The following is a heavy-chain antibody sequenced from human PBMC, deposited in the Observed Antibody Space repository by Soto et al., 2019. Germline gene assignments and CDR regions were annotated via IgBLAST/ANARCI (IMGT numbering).Heavy chain of an antibody. CDR2: ISSSGSTI. D-gene: IGHD1-20*01. CDR3: AREYNWNDGTRGPNAFDI. J-gene: IGHJ3*02. CDR1: GFTFSDYY. V-gene: IGHV3-11*01. Sequence: GGSLRLSCAASGFTFSDYYMSWIRQAPGKGLEWVSYISSSGSTIYYADSVKGRFTISRDNAKNSLYLQMNSLRAEDTAVYYCAREYNWNDGTRGPNAFDIWGQGTMVTVSS.